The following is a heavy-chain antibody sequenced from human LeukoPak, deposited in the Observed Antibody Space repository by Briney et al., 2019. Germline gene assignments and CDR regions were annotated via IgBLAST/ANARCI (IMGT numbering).Heavy chain of an antibody. CDR3: VTGVAGTRAPFDY. J-gene: IGHJ4*02. CDR1: GGSISSSSYY. D-gene: IGHD6-19*01. Sequence: PSETLSLICTVSGGSISSSSYYWGWIRQPPGKGLEWIGSIYYSGSTYYNPSLKSRVTISVDTSKNQFSLKLSSVTAADTAVYYSVTGVAGTRAPFDYWGQGTLVTVSS. V-gene: IGHV4-39*01. CDR2: IYYSGST.